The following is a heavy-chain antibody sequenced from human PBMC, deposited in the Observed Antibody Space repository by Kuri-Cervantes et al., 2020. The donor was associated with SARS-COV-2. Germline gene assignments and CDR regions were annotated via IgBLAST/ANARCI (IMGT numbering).Heavy chain of an antibody. D-gene: IGHD3/OR15-3a*01. CDR3: ARDRYGDKAYDFFDM. V-gene: IGHV3-33*08. J-gene: IGHJ4*03. CDR2: VWNDGSYK. CDR1: GFIFSDYA. Sequence: GESLKISCEASGFIFSDYAIDWVRQAPGKGLEWVANVWNDGSYKYYADSVKGRFTISKDNFNNMFYLQMNSLRVDDTAIYYCARDRYGDKAYDFFDMRGQGTMVTVSS.